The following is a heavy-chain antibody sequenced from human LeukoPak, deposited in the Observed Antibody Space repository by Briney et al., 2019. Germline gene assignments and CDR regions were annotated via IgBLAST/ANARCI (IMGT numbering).Heavy chain of an antibody. CDR2: IKRDGSEK. D-gene: IGHD3-10*01. V-gene: IGHV3-7*05. CDR3: ARARDYGSGKANAFDI. Sequence: PGGSLRPSCAASGFTFSSYWMSWVRQAPGKGLEWVANIKRDGSEKYYVDSVKGRFTISRDNAENSLYLQMNSLRAEDTAVYYCARARDYGSGKANAFDIWGQGTMVTVSS. CDR1: GFTFSSYW. J-gene: IGHJ3*02.